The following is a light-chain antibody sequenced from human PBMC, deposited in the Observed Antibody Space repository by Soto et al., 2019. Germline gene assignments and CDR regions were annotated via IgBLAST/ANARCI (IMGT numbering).Light chain of an antibody. V-gene: IGKV1-5*01. CDR1: ESISRW. Sequence: DIQMTESPSTLSASVGDRATITCLASESISRWSAWYQQTPGRAPNLLIHDASSLESGVPSRFSGSGYGTEFSLTTTSLQPDDFATYYCHQYNSYPYTFGQGTKVDIK. CDR3: HQYNSYPYT. J-gene: IGKJ2*01. CDR2: DAS.